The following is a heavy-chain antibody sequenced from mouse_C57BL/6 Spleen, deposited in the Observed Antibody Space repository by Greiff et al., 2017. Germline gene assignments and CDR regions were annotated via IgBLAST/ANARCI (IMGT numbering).Heavy chain of an antibody. CDR3: ASPAGNSAGDVEAMDY. J-gene: IGHJ4*01. V-gene: IGHV1-55*01. Sequence: VQLQQPGAELVKPGASVKMSCKASGYTFTSYWITWVKQRPGQGLEWLGDIYPGSGSTNYNEKFKSKATLTVDTSSSTAYMQLSSLTSEDSAVYYGASPAGNSAGDVEAMDYWGQGTSVTVSS. CDR2: IYPGSGST. D-gene: IGHD3-2*02. CDR1: GYTFTSYW.